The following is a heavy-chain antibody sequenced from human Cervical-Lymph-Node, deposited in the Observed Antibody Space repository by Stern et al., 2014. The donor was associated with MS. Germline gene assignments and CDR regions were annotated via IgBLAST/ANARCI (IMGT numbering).Heavy chain of an antibody. CDR3: AHRHSGGYFDF. D-gene: IGHD2-15*01. CDR1: GFSLSTRGVG. V-gene: IGHV2-5*02. CDR2: LFSADVK. J-gene: IGHJ4*02. Sequence: ESGPTLAKPTQTLTLTCTFSGFSLSTRGVGVGWLRLPPGKALEWLAPLFSADVKPYTPSLKSRLTSTKDTSKNQVVLTMTNVDPVDTATYYCAHRHSGGYFDFWGQGTLVTVSS.